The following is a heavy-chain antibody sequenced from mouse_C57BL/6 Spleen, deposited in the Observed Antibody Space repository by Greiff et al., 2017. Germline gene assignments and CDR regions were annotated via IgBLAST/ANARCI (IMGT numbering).Heavy chain of an antibody. CDR2: IRNKANGYTT. D-gene: IGHD3-2*02. Sequence: EVQRVESGGGLVQPGGSLCLSCAASGFTFTDYYMSWVRQPPGKALEWLGFIRNKANGYTTEYSASVKGRFTISSDNSQSILYLQMNALRAEDSATYYCARYNSSGYVGAMDYWGQGTSVTVSS. CDR3: ARYNSSGYVGAMDY. J-gene: IGHJ4*01. V-gene: IGHV7-3*01. CDR1: GFTFTDYY.